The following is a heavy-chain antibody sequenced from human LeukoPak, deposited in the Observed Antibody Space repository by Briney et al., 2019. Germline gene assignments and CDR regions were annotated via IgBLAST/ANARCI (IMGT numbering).Heavy chain of an antibody. Sequence: AASVKVSCKASGYTFTSYGITWVRQAPGQGLEWMGWISAYNGNTNYAQKVQGRVTMTTDTSTSTAYMELSSLRSEDTAVYYCARGGLRGGVDQWLVSDYWGQGTLVTVSS. CDR3: ARGGLRGGVDQWLVSDY. CDR1: GYTFTSYG. V-gene: IGHV1-18*01. D-gene: IGHD6-19*01. J-gene: IGHJ4*02. CDR2: ISAYNGNT.